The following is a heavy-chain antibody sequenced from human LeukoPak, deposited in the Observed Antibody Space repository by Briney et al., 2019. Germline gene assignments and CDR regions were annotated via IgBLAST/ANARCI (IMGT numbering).Heavy chain of an antibody. D-gene: IGHD6-6*01. CDR3: AKEVFGSSDYGMDV. J-gene: IGHJ6*02. Sequence: PGGSLRLSCAASGFTFNIYTLTWVRQAPGKGLEWVSIISANGDSTYHADSVKGRFTISRDNSKNTLYLQMNSLRAEDTAVYYCAKEVFGSSDYGMDVWGQGTTVTVSS. CDR2: ISANGDST. CDR1: GFTFNIYT. V-gene: IGHV3-23*01.